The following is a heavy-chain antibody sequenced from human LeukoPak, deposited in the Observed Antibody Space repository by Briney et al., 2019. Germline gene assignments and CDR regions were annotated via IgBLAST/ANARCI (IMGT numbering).Heavy chain of an antibody. CDR2: INPNSGGT. CDR3: ARSANHLNYDGTGYYYPDDAFDI. V-gene: IGHV1-2*02. CDR1: GYTFTGYY. Sequence: ASVKVSCKASGYTFTGYYMHWVRQAPGQGLEWMGWINPNSGGTNYAQKFQGRVTMTRDTFISTAYMELSRLRSDDTAVYHCARSANHLNYDGTGYYYPDDAFDIWGQGTMVTVSS. D-gene: IGHD3-22*01. J-gene: IGHJ3*02.